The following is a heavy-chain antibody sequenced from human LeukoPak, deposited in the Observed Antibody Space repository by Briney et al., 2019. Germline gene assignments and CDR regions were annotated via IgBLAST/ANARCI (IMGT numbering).Heavy chain of an antibody. D-gene: IGHD3-9*01. V-gene: IGHV3-30-3*01. CDR3: ARISEVLRYFDWLLPPDY. Sequence: GGALRLSCAASGVTFSSYAMHWVREAPGKGLGRVAVISYDGSNKYYADSVKGRFTISRDNSKNTLYLQMNSLRAEDTAVYYCARISEVLRYFDWLLPPDYWGQGTLVTVSS. CDR1: GVTFSSYA. CDR2: ISYDGSNK. J-gene: IGHJ4*02.